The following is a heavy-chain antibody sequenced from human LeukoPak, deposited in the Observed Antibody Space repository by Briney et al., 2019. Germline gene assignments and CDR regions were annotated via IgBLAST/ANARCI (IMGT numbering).Heavy chain of an antibody. J-gene: IGHJ3*02. CDR3: AKVDGGYCSGGSCYGGGDAFDI. CDR2: IYIDGSNP. D-gene: IGHD2-15*01. Sequence: GGSLRLSCAASGFTFSNYWMHWVRHAPGKGLVWVSRIYIDGSNPSYADSVKGRFTISRDNSKNTLYLQMNSLRAEDTAVYYCAKVDGGYCSGGSCYGGGDAFDIWGQGTMVTVSS. CDR1: GFTFSNYW. V-gene: IGHV3-74*01.